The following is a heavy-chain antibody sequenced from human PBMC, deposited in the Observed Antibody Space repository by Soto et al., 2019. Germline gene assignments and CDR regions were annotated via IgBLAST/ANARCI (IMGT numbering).Heavy chain of an antibody. V-gene: IGHV4-59*01. J-gene: IGHJ4*02. D-gene: IGHD5-18*01. CDR1: GGSISSYY. CDR3: ARAEATGYSYGWFDY. CDR2: IYYSGST. Sequence: PSETLSLTCTVSGGSISSYYWSWIRQPPGKGLEWIGYIYYSGSTNYNPSLKSRVTISVDTSKNQFSLKLSSVTAADTAVYYCARAEATGYSYGWFDYWGQGTLVTVSS.